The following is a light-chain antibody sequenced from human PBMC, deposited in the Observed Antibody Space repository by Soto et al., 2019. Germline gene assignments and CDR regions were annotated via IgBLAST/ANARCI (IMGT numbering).Light chain of an antibody. J-gene: IGKJ4*01. V-gene: IGKV3-15*01. CDR1: QNVYNN. CDR3: QQCRNWPLT. CDR2: DAS. Sequence: EIVMTQSPATLSVSSGEGATLSCKASQNVYNNLAWYQQRPGQPPRLLIYDASTRATGISARFSGSGYGTEFTLTISSLQSEDFAVYFCQQCRNWPLTFGGGTKGISN.